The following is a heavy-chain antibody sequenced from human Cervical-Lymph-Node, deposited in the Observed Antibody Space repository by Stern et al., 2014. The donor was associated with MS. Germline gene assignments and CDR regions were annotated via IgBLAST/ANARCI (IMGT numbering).Heavy chain of an antibody. CDR1: GFPFSSYS. Sequence: EVQLVESGGGLVKPGGSLRLSCAASGFPFSSYSMNWVRQAPGKGLEWVASISSGASYIYYAASLKGRFTISRDNAKNSLYLQMNSLRAEDTAVYYCARGRGGNYRYYFDYWGQGTLVTVSS. J-gene: IGHJ4*02. CDR3: ARGRGGNYRYYFDY. CDR2: ISSGASYI. D-gene: IGHD4-23*01. V-gene: IGHV3-21*01.